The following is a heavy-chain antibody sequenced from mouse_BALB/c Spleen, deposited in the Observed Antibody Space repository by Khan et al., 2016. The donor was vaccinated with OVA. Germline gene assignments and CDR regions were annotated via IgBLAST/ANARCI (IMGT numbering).Heavy chain of an antibody. Sequence: QIQLVQSGAELVRPGASVKLSCKTSGYIFTSYRIHWVKQRSGQGLEWIARIYPGTDNTYYNEKLKDKATVTADKSSSTAYMQLSSLKSEDSAVYFCAREEALYYFDYWGQGTTLTVSS. J-gene: IGHJ2*01. CDR1: GYIFTSYR. CDR3: AREEALYYFDY. CDR2: IYPGTDNT. V-gene: IGHV1S132*01. D-gene: IGHD3-2*02.